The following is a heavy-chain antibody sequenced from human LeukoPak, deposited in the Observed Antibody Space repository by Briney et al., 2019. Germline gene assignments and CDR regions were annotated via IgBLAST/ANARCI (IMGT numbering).Heavy chain of an antibody. D-gene: IGHD2-15*01. CDR1: GFTFSSYE. CDR3: ARDRTRYCSGGSCGGFDP. V-gene: IGHV3-48*03. J-gene: IGHJ5*02. Sequence: GGSLRLSCAASGFTFSSYEMNWVRQAPGKGLEWVSYISSSGSTIYYADSVKGRFTISRDNAKNSLYLQMNSLRAEDTAVYYCARDRTRYCSGGSCGGFDPWGQGTLVTVSS. CDR2: ISSSGSTI.